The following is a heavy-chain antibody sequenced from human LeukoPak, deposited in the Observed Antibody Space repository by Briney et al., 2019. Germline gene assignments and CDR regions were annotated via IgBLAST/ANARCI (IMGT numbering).Heavy chain of an antibody. V-gene: IGHV3-53*01. D-gene: IGHD1-26*01. CDR2: IYSGGST. Sequence: PGGSLRLSCAASGFTVSSNYMSWVRQAPGKGLEWVSVIYSGGSTDYSDCVRGRFTISRDNSKNTLYLQMNSLRAEDTAVYYCATSGVGATNFDYWGQGTLVTVSS. CDR1: GFTVSSNY. CDR3: ATSGVGATNFDY. J-gene: IGHJ4*02.